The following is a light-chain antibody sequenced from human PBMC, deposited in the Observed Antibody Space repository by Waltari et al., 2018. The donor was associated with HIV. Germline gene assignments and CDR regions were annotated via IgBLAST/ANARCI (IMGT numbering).Light chain of an antibody. CDR2: DNN. J-gene: IGLJ3*02. Sequence: SYVVTQPPSLSVAPGQTARMTCEGNNIESYSVHWYQLRPGQAPVLVVNDNNDRPPGIPERFFGANSGNTATLTINRVEADHEADYYCQVWDSTDDHWVFGGGTKLTVL. V-gene: IGLV3-21*02. CDR3: QVWDSTDDHWV. CDR1: NIESYS.